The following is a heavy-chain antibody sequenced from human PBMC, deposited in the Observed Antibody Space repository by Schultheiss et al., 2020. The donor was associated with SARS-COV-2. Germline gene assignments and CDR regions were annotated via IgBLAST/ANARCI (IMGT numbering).Heavy chain of an antibody. V-gene: IGHV4-34*01. D-gene: IGHD1-7*01. J-gene: IGHJ4*02. CDR2: INHSGST. CDR1: GGSFSGYY. CDR3: ARGLKTGTWDY. Sequence: SQTLSLTCAVYGGSFSGYYWSWIRQPPGKGLEWIGEINHSGSTNYNPSLKSRVTISVDTSKNQFSLKLSSVTAADTAVYYCARGLKTGTWDYWGQGTLVTVSS.